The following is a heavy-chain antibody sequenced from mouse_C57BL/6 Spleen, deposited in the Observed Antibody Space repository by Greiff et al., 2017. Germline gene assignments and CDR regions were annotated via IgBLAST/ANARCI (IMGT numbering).Heavy chain of an antibody. CDR1: GYTFTDYN. J-gene: IGHJ2*01. V-gene: IGHV1-22*01. CDR3: ARGPYFDY. CDR2: INPNNGGT. Sequence: VHVKQSGPELVKPGASVKMSCKASGYTFTDYNMHWVKQSHGKSLEWIGYINPNNGGTSYNQKFKGKATLTVNKSSSTAYMELRSLTSEDSAVYYCARGPYFDYWGQGTTLTVSS.